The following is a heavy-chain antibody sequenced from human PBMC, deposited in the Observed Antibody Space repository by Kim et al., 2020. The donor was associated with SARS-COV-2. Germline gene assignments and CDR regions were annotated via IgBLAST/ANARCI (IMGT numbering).Heavy chain of an antibody. J-gene: IGHJ6*02. Sequence: LKGRVTISVDTSKNQFSLKLSSVTAADTAVYYCARSTTVTTFYYYYYGMDVWGQGTTVTVSS. D-gene: IGHD4-17*01. V-gene: IGHV4-34*01. CDR3: ARSTTVTTFYYYYYGMDV.